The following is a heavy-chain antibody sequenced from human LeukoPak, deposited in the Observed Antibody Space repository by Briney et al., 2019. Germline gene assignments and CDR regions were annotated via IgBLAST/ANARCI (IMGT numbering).Heavy chain of an antibody. CDR1: GDCISSDY. Sequence: PSETLSLTCTVSGDCISSDYWSWIRQPPGKGLEWIGYVHYSGSTNYNPSLKSRVTISIDPSKNQFSLKLSSVTAADTAVYCCATSEYYYYMAVWGEGTTVTISS. J-gene: IGHJ6*03. D-gene: IGHD6-6*01. V-gene: IGHV4-59*01. CDR3: ATSEYYYYMAV. CDR2: VHYSGST.